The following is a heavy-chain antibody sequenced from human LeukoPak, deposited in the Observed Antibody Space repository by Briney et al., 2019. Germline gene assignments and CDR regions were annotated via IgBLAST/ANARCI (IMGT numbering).Heavy chain of an antibody. J-gene: IGHJ4*02. CDR2: IYYSGST. CDR3: ARDLSSGWFRMNDY. V-gene: IGHV4-39*07. Sequence: SETLSLTCTVSGGSISSGSYYWGWIRQPPGKGLEWIGTIYYSGSTYYNPSLKSRVTISVDTSKNQFSLKLRSVTAADTAVYYCARDLSSGWFRMNDYWGQGTLVTVSS. D-gene: IGHD6-19*01. CDR1: GGSISSGSYY.